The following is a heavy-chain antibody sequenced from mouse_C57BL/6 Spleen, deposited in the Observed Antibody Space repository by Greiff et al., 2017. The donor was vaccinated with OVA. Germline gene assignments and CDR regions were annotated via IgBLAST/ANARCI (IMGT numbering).Heavy chain of an antibody. D-gene: IGHD1-1*01. CDR2: IDPSDSET. CDR3: ARGGVFISTVVEYFDV. V-gene: IGHV1-52*01. CDR1: GYTFTSYW. J-gene: IGHJ1*03. Sequence: VQLQQPGAELVRPGSSVKLSCKASGYTFTSYWMHWVKQRPIQGLEWIGNIDPSDSETHYNQKFKDKATLTVDKSSSTAYMQLSSLTSEDSAVYYCARGGVFISTVVEYFDVWGTGTTVTVSS.